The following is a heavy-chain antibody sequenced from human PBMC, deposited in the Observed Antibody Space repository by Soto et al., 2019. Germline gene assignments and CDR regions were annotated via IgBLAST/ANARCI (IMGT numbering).Heavy chain of an antibody. CDR3: AAANNTSPFDY. CDR1: GLKLPDTA. Sequence: SAQVSCKASGLKLPDTAVQWLRQARGQRLEGIGRIVVDSGNTKYAQKFPERVTITWDMSTSTAYMELSSLRSEDTAVYYCAAANNTSPFDYWGQGTLVTVSS. D-gene: IGHD1-26*01. CDR2: IVVDSGNT. J-gene: IGHJ4*02. V-gene: IGHV1-58*01.